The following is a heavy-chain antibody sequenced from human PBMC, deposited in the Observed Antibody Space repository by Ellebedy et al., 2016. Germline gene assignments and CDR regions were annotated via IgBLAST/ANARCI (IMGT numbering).Heavy chain of an antibody. Sequence: ASVKVSXKASGYSLTSYAMHWVRQAPGQTFEWMGWIHGGNGNIKYSQKFQGKVTITMDTSAKTVYMELSSLKSEDSAVYYCARDRLDWSYDYWGQGTLVTVSP. D-gene: IGHD3-9*01. CDR1: GYSLTSYA. J-gene: IGHJ4*02. CDR3: ARDRLDWSYDY. V-gene: IGHV1-3*01. CDR2: IHGGNGNI.